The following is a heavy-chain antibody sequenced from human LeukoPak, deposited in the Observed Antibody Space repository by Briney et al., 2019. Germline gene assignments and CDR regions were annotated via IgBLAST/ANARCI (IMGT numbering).Heavy chain of an antibody. Sequence: ASVKVSCKASGYTFTSYDINWVRQATGQGLEWMGWMNPNSGNTGYAQKFQGRVTMTRDTSTSTVYMELSSLRSEDTAVYYCARVSVTAMVYYFDYWGQGTLVTVSS. CDR1: GYTFTSYD. V-gene: IGHV1-8*01. CDR2: MNPNSGNT. CDR3: ARVSVTAMVYYFDY. J-gene: IGHJ4*02. D-gene: IGHD5-18*01.